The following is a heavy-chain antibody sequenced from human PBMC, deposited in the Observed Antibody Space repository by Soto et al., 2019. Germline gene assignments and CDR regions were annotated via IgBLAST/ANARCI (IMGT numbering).Heavy chain of an antibody. Sequence: QLQLAQSGADVKKAGSSVKVSCKASGGTLSNSAFSWVRQAPGQGLEWMGGIIPVFGIVNYAQKFQDRVTITADESTSTAYMELRSLRSEDTAVYFWATGRIVVVGSRAYYGMDVWGQGTTGTV. V-gene: IGHV1-69*19. CDR2: IIPVFGIV. CDR3: ATGRIVVVGSRAYYGMDV. J-gene: IGHJ6*02. CDR1: GGTLSNSA. D-gene: IGHD3-22*01.